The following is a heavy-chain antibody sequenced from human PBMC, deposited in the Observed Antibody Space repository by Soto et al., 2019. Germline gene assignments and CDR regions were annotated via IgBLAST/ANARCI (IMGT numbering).Heavy chain of an antibody. J-gene: IGHJ4*02. V-gene: IGHV4-34*02. D-gene: IGHD3-10*01. CDR2: IERGGST. Sequence: QVQLQQWGAGLLKPSETLSLTCAVYGGSFSGYYWSWVRQPPGKGLEWIGEIERGGSTNYNPSLKSRVAISVDTSKNQFSVTVNSVTAADTAVYYCARGYGSGSYWAYWGQGTLVTVSS. CDR3: ARGYGSGSYWAY. CDR1: GGSFSGYY.